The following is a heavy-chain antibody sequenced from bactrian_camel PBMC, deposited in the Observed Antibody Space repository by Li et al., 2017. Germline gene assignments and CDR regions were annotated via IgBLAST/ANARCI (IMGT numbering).Heavy chain of an antibody. CDR3: VKGQSELWDFGY. CDR1: GFTFSNYD. V-gene: IGHV3S40*01. J-gene: IGHJ6*01. D-gene: IGHD5*01. Sequence: VQLVESGGGLVQPGGSLRLSCAASGFTFSNYDMSWVRQAPGKGLEWVSSINLGGANTYYATSVKGRFTISRDNVKNTLYLQLNSLKTEDTAMYYCVKGQSELWDFGYWGQGTQVTVS. CDR2: INLGGANT.